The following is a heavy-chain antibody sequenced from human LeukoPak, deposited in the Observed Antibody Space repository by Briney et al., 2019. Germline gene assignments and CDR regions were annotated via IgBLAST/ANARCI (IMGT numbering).Heavy chain of an antibody. CDR2: ISGNGGNT. D-gene: IGHD3-22*01. V-gene: IGHV3-23*01. CDR3: AKDSLQITMIVVVITGPFDY. CDR1: GFTFSNYA. J-gene: IGHJ4*02. Sequence: GGSLRLSCAASGFTFSNYAMTWVRQAPGKGLEWVSSISGNGGNTYYPDSVKGRFTISRDNSKNTLYLQMNSLRAEDTAVYYCAKDSLQITMIVVVITGPFDYWGQGTLVTVSS.